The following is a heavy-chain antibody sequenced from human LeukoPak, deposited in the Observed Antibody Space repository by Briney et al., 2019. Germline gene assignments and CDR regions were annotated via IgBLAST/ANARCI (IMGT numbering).Heavy chain of an antibody. J-gene: IGHJ3*02. CDR3: ARVVPGTADAFDI. CDR1: GYTFTGYY. Sequence: ASVKVSCKASGYTFTGYYMHWVRQAPGQGLEWMGWINPNSGGTNYAQKFQGRVTMTRDTSISTAYMELSRLRSDDTAVYYCARVVPGTADAFDIWGQGTMVTVSS. V-gene: IGHV1-2*02. CDR2: INPNSGGT. D-gene: IGHD2-21*02.